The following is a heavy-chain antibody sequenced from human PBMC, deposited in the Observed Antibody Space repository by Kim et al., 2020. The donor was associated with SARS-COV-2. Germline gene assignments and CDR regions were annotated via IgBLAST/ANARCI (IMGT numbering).Heavy chain of an antibody. CDR3: GRTPSGLYYRWFDT. CDR2: ISGGGSNT. V-gene: IGHV3-23*01. D-gene: IGHD1-26*01. Sequence: GGSLRLSCTASGFTFSSYGMTWVRQVPGKGLEWVASISGGGSNTYYADSVKGRFTISRDNSVNTLYLQINSLRAEDTAVYSCGRTPSGLYYRWFDTWGQGTLVTVSS. CDR1: GFTFSSYG. J-gene: IGHJ5*02.